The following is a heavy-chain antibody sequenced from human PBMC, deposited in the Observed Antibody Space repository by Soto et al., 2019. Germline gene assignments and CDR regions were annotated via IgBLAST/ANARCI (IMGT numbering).Heavy chain of an antibody. J-gene: IGHJ6*02. Sequence: HQQLTGTLMVRPSETLSLTCTVSGGFVNSDTHSWSWIRQTPGKRLEWIGFIYSGGSTKNPSLRSRVTMSVDTSKNQFSLKLRSVIVADTAVYHCARFVRSCSATTCSTRADVWGQGITVTVSS. D-gene: IGHD2-2*01. CDR1: GGFVNSDTHS. V-gene: IGHV4-61*01. CDR2: IYSGGST. CDR3: ARFVRSCSATTCSTRADV.